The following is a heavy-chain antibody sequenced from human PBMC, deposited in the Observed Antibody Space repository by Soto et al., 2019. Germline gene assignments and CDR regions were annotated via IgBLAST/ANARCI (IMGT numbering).Heavy chain of an antibody. CDR2: IYYSGST. J-gene: IGHJ6*02. V-gene: IGHV4-31*03. D-gene: IGHD6-6*01. Sequence: PSETLSLTCTVSGGSISSGGYYWSWIRQHPGKGLEWIGYIYYSGSTYYNPPLKSRVTISVDTSKNQFSLKLSSVTAADTAVYYCARGEHSSSSRDYYYGMDVWGQGTTVTVSS. CDR3: ARGEHSSSSRDYYYGMDV. CDR1: GGSISSGGYY.